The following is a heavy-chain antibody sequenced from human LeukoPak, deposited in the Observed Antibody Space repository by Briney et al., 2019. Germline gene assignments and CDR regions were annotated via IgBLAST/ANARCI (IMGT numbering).Heavy chain of an antibody. CDR2: IYYSGST. V-gene: IGHV4-61*05. J-gene: IGHJ6*03. CDR3: ARRTGYLNYYYYYYMDV. D-gene: IGHD3/OR15-3a*01. Sequence: PSETLSLTCTVSGGSISSSSYYWGWIRQPPGKGLEWIGYIYYSGSTNYNPSLKSRVTISVDTSRNQFSLKLSSVTAADSAVYYCARRTGYLNYYYYYYMDVWGNGTTVTVSS. CDR1: GGSISSSSYY.